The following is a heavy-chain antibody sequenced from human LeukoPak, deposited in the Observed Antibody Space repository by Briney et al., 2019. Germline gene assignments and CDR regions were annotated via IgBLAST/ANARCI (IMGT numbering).Heavy chain of an antibody. CDR2: ISYDGSNK. V-gene: IGHV3-30*18. CDR3: AKVLVSGYDILTGYYRSLDY. CDR1: GFTFSSYG. Sequence: GRSLRLSCAASGFTFSSYGMHWVRQAPGKGLEWVAVISYDGSNKYYADSVKGRFTISRDNSKNTLYLQMNSLRAEDTAVYYCAKVLVSGYDILTGYYRSLDYWGQGTLVTVSS. D-gene: IGHD3-9*01. J-gene: IGHJ4*02.